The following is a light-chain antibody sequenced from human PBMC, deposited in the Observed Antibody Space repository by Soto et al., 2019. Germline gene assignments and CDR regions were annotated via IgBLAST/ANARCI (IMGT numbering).Light chain of an antibody. J-gene: IGKJ3*01. CDR3: QQFNSDPFT. Sequence: DIQLTQSPSFLSASVGDRVTITCRASQGITNDLAWYQQKPGKAPKLLIYAASSLQRGVPSTFSGSGFGTEFTLTISSLQPEDFATYFSQQFNSDPFTFGPGTTGDFK. V-gene: IGKV1-9*01. CDR2: AAS. CDR1: QGITND.